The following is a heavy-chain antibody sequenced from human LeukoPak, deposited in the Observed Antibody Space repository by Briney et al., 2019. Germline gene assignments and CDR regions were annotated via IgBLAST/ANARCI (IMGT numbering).Heavy chain of an antibody. Sequence: PGRSLRLSCAASGFTFSSYGMHWVRQAPGKGLEWVAVISYDGSNKYYADSVKGRFTISRDNSKNTLYLQMNSLRAEDTAVYYCAEDREAAAFRWGQGTLVTVSS. CDR1: GFTFSSYG. CDR2: ISYDGSNK. V-gene: IGHV3-30*18. J-gene: IGHJ4*02. D-gene: IGHD6-13*01. CDR3: AEDREAAAFR.